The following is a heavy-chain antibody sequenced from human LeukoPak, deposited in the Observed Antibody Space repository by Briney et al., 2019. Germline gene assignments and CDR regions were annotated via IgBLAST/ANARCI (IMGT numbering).Heavy chain of an antibody. CDR2: ISSSSSTI. V-gene: IGHV3-48*02. CDR1: GFTFSSYS. J-gene: IGHJ3*02. Sequence: HPGGSLRLSCAASGFTFSSYSMNWVRQAPGKGLEWVSHISSSSSTIYYADSVKGRFTIPRDNAKNSLYLQMNSLRDEDTAVYYCARGTVIRFPAFDIWGQGTMVTVSS. CDR3: ARGTVIRFPAFDI. D-gene: IGHD4-17*01.